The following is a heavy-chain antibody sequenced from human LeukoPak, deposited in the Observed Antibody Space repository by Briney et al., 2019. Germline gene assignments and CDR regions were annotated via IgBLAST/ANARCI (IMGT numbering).Heavy chain of an antibody. CDR3: ARQMGLVVDY. CDR2: INPNSGGT. V-gene: IGHV1-2*02. J-gene: IGHJ4*02. CDR1: GYTFTVYY. Sequence: WASVTVSFKASGYTFTVYYMHWVRQAPGQGLERMGWINPNSGGTNYAQKFQGRVTMTRDTSISTAYMELSRLRSDDTAVYYCARQMGLVVDYWGQGTLVTVSS. D-gene: IGHD5-24*01.